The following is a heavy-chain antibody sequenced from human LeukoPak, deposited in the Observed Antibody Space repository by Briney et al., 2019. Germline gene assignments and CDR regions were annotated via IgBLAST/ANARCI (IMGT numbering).Heavy chain of an antibody. V-gene: IGHV3-23*01. CDR3: AKDRLGYDSSGPFDY. J-gene: IGHJ4*02. CDR1: GFTFSSYA. D-gene: IGHD3-22*01. Sequence: GGSLRLSCAASGFTFSSYAMSWVRQAPGKGLEWVSATSGSGGSTYYADSVKGRFTISRDNSKNTLYLQMNSLRAEDTAVYYCAKDRLGYDSSGPFDYWGQGTLVTVSS. CDR2: TSGSGGST.